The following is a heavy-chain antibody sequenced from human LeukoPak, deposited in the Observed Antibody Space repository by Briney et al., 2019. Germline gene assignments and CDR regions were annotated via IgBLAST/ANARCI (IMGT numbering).Heavy chain of an antibody. D-gene: IGHD3-16*01. J-gene: IGHJ4*02. Sequence: SETLSLTCTVSGGSISSYYWSWIRQPPGKGLEWIGYIHYSGSTNYNPSLKSRVTISVDTSKNQFSLKLSSVTAADTAVYYCARWTFYFDYWGQGTLVTVSS. CDR3: ARWTFYFDY. V-gene: IGHV4-59*01. CDR1: GGSISSYY. CDR2: IHYSGST.